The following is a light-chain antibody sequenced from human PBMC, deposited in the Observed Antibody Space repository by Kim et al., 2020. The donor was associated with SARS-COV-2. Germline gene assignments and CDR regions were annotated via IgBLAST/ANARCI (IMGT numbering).Light chain of an antibody. CDR3: QQYRSYWT. J-gene: IGKJ1*01. CDR2: RAS. CDR1: ENIVKW. V-gene: IGKV1-5*03. Sequence: DIQMTQSPSTLSASVGDRVNITCRASENIVKWLAWYQQKPGKAPKLLIHRASNLESGVSSRFSGTGSGTEFTLTISSLQPDDFATYYCQQYRSYWTFGQGTKVDIK.